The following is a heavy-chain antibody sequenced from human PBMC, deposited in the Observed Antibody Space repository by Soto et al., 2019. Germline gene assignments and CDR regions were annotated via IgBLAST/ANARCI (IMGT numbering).Heavy chain of an antibody. Sequence: QVQLVQSGADVKKPGASVKVSCKASGYTFTSYYVHWVRQAPGQGLEWMGWINPNTGGTNYAQKFQGWVTMTRDTSTSTAYMELSRLRSDDTAMYYCARSEAVLRRQNYYSYYGMDVWGQGTTVTVSS. D-gene: IGHD3-10*01. J-gene: IGHJ6*02. CDR3: ARSEAVLRRQNYYSYYGMDV. V-gene: IGHV1-2*04. CDR1: GYTFTSYY. CDR2: INPNTGGT.